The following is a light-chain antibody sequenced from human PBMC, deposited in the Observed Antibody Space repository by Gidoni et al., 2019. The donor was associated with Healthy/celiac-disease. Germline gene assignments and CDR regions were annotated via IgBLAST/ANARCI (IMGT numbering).Light chain of an antibody. J-gene: IGKJ2*01. V-gene: IGKV3-15*01. CDR2: GAS. CDR3: QQYNNWPPYT. Sequence: EIVMSQSPATLSVSPGEGATLSCRASQSVSSNLAWYQQKPGQAPRLLIYGASTRATGISARFSGSGSGTEFTLTISSLQSEDFAVYYCQQYNNWPPYTFGQGTKLEIK. CDR1: QSVSSN.